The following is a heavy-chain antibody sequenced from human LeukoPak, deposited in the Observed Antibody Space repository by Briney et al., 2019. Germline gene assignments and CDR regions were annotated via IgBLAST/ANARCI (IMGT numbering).Heavy chain of an antibody. D-gene: IGHD2-21*02. CDR3: ARYVTGAFDI. V-gene: IGHV6-1*01. CDR1: GDSVSSNSAT. CDR2: TFYRSKWYN. J-gene: IGHJ3*02. Sequence: SQTLSLTCAISGDSVSSNSATWNWIRQSPSRGLEWLGRTFYRSKWYNEYAVSVKSRIIVNPDTSTNHFSLQLNSVTPEDTAVYCCARYVTGAFDIWGLGTIVTVSS.